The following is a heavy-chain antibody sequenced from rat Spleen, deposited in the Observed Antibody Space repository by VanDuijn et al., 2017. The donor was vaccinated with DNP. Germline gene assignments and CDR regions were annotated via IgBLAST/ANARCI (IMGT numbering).Heavy chain of an antibody. J-gene: IGHJ4*01. CDR2: IIYDGSRT. CDR1: GFTFSDYA. V-gene: IGHV5S10*01. CDR3: ATYRDSYAHAMDA. D-gene: IGHD1-12*01. Sequence: EVQLVESGGGLVQPGNSLKLSCAASGFTFSDYAMAWVRQSPKKGLEWVATIIYDGSRTYYRDSVKGRFTISRDNAKSTLYLQMDSLRSEDTATYYCATYRDSYAHAMDAWGQGTSVTVSS.